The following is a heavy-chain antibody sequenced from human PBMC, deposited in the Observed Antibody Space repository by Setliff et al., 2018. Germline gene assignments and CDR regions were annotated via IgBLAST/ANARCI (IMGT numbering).Heavy chain of an antibody. J-gene: IGHJ5*02. Sequence: PSETLSLTCAVSGFSITSGYYWGWIRQAPGKGLEWIGSLYHSGTTYYNPSLKRRVTISLDTSKNHFSLNLNSVTAADTAVYFCPRHLSHCTRPTCYNNWFDPWGRETLSPSPQ. CDR1: GFSITSGYY. D-gene: IGHD2-8*01. CDR3: PRHLSHCTRPTCYNNWFDP. CDR2: LYHSGTT. V-gene: IGHV4-38-2*01.